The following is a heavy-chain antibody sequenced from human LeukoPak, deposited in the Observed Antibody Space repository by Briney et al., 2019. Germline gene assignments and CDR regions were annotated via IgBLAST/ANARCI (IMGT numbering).Heavy chain of an antibody. CDR1: GSTFTSYD. CDR2: MNPNSGNR. V-gene: IGHV1-8*01. Sequence: ASVKVSCKASGSTFTSYDINWVRQATGQGLEWMGWMNPNSGNRGYAQKFQGRVTMTRNTSISTAYMELSSLRSEDTAVYYCARGYIAVAGTGDWFDPWGQGTLVTVSS. D-gene: IGHD6-19*01. CDR3: ARGYIAVAGTGDWFDP. J-gene: IGHJ5*02.